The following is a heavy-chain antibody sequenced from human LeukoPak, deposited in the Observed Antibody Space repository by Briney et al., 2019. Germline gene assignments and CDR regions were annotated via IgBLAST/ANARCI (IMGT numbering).Heavy chain of an antibody. Sequence: GASVKLSCKASGGTFSNYAIYWVGQAPGQGLEWLGGIIPIYGTTNYGQTFQGRVTITADESTTTAYMELSSLSSEDTALYYCATPHKYYDVWRGYCPFDNWGQETLVTVSS. CDR3: ATPHKYYDVWRGYCPFDN. CDR2: IIPIYGTT. D-gene: IGHD3-3*01. CDR1: GGTFSNYA. V-gene: IGHV1-69*13. J-gene: IGHJ4*02.